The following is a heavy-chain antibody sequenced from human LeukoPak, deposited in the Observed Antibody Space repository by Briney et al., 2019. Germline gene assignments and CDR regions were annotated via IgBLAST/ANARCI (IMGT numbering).Heavy chain of an antibody. D-gene: IGHD3-16*02. Sequence: PSETLSLTCAVYGGSFSGYYWSWIRQPPGKGLEWIGEINHSGSTNYNPSLKSRVTISVDTSKNQLSLKLSSVTAADAAVYYCARAKGRDYVWGSYPLAFDYWGQGTLVTVSS. V-gene: IGHV4-34*01. CDR3: ARAKGRDYVWGSYPLAFDY. CDR1: GGSFSGYY. J-gene: IGHJ4*02. CDR2: INHSGST.